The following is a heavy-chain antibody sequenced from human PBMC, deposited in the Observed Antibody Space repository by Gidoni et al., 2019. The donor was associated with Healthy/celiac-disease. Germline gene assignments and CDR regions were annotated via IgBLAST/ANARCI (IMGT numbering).Heavy chain of an antibody. Sequence: QVQLVQSGLEGKKPGSSVQGSGKAAEGTSRGSAISWVRRAPGQGLAWMAGIIPIFGTANCAQKFQGRVTITADESTSTAYMELSSLRSGDTAVYYCARTPGVATIAKSLDYWGQGTLVTVSS. J-gene: IGHJ4*02. D-gene: IGHD5-12*01. CDR3: ARTPGVATIAKSLDY. V-gene: IGHV1-69*01. CDR1: EGTSRGSA. CDR2: IIPIFGTA.